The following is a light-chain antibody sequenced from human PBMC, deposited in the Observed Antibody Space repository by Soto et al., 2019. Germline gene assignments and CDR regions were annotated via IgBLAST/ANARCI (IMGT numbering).Light chain of an antibody. CDR3: QQYSNWPTIT. CDR2: DTS. V-gene: IGKV3-15*01. Sequence: ETVMTQSPRTLSVSLGERATLSCRASQSVSIQLAWYQQKPGQAPRLILYDTSTRATGIPARFSGSGSGTEFTLTISSLQSEDFAVYYCQQYSNWPTITFGQGTRLEIK. J-gene: IGKJ5*01. CDR1: QSVSIQ.